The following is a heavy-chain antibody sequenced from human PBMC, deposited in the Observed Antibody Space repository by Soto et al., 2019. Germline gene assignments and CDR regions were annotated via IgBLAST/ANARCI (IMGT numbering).Heavy chain of an antibody. D-gene: IGHD3-3*01. CDR3: ARGRFLELFDY. Sequence: ASVKVSCKASGYTFTSYAMHWVLQAPGQRLEWMGWINAGNGNTKYSQKFQGRVTITRDTSASTAYMELSSLRSEDTAVYYCARGRFLELFDYWGQGTLVTVSS. V-gene: IGHV1-3*01. CDR2: INAGNGNT. CDR1: GYTFTSYA. J-gene: IGHJ4*02.